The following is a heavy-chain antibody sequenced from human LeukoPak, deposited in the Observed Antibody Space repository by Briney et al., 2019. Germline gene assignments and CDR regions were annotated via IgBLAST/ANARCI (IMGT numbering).Heavy chain of an antibody. CDR2: IYYSGST. CDR3: ARHKAGVLLNYFDY. J-gene: IGHJ4*02. Sequence: SETLSLTCTVSGGSISSYYWGWIRQPPGKGLEWIGSIYYSGSTYYNPSLKSRVTISVDTSKNQFSLKLSSVTAADTAVYYCARHKAGVLLNYFDYWGQGTLVTVSS. V-gene: IGHV4-39*01. CDR1: GGSISSYY. D-gene: IGHD3-16*01.